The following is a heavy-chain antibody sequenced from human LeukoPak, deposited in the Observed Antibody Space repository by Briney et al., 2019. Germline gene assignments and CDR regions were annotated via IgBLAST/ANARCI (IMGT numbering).Heavy chain of an antibody. CDR2: IIPIFGTA. D-gene: IGHD3-22*01. CDR1: GGTFSSYA. V-gene: IGHV1-69*13. Sequence: GASVKVSCKASGGTFSSYAISWVRQAPGQGLEWMGGIIPIFGTANYAQKFQGRVTITADESTSTAYMELSSLRSEDTAVYYCARDAVYYYDSSGYPNWFDPWGQGTLVTVSS. J-gene: IGHJ5*02. CDR3: ARDAVYYYDSSGYPNWFDP.